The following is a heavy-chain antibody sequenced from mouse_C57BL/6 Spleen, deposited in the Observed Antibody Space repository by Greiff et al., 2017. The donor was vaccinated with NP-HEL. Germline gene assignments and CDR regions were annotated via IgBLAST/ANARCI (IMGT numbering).Heavy chain of an antibody. Sequence: VQLQQPGAELVRPGSSVKLSCKASGYTFTSYWMHWVKQRPIQGLEWIGNIDPSDSETHYNQKFKDKATLTVDKSSSTAYMQLSSLTSEDSAVYYCARGSSSYEYFDVWGTGTTVTVSS. CDR1: GYTFTSYW. CDR3: ARGSSSYEYFDV. V-gene: IGHV1-52*01. D-gene: IGHD1-1*01. J-gene: IGHJ1*03. CDR2: IDPSDSET.